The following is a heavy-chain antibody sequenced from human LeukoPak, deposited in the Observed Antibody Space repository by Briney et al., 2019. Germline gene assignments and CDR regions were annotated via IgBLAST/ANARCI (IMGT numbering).Heavy chain of an antibody. CDR1: GGSISSSSYY. CDR3: ARGRYDILTGVYYFDY. V-gene: IGHV4-39*07. D-gene: IGHD3-9*01. CDR2: IYYSGST. Sequence: PSETLSLTCTVSGGSISSSSYYWGWIRQPPGKGLEWIGSIYYSGSTNYNPSLKSRVTISVDTSKNQFSLKLSSVTAADTAVYYCARGRYDILTGVYYFDYWGQGTLVTVSS. J-gene: IGHJ4*02.